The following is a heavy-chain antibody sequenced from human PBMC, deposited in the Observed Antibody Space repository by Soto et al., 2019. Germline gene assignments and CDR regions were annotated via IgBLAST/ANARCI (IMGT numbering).Heavy chain of an antibody. V-gene: IGHV4-61*01. CDR1: TGSGRTGTPY. CDR2: VHSSGST. D-gene: IGHD2-2*01. Sequence: CRTGAAGTGSGRTGTPYWSWIRQPPGKGLEWIGYVHSSGSTNYNPTLKSRVTISLDMSKNQCTLKLSSVTAADAAVYYCASVGRHCLSTNCFPSHIELCGQRTTVS. CDR3: ASVGRHCLSTNCFPSHIEL. J-gene: IGHJ6*02.